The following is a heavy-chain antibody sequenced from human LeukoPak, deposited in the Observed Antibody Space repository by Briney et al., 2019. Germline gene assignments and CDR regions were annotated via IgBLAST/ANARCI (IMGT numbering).Heavy chain of an antibody. J-gene: IGHJ5*02. Sequence: SETLSLTCAVYGGSFSGYYWSWIRQPPGKGLEWIGEINHSGSTNYNPSLKSRVTISVDTSKNQFSPKLSSVTAADTAVYYCARHYWTTVTTARFDPWGQGTLVTVSS. CDR2: INHSGST. D-gene: IGHD4-17*01. CDR3: ARHYWTTVTTARFDP. V-gene: IGHV4-34*01. CDR1: GGSFSGYY.